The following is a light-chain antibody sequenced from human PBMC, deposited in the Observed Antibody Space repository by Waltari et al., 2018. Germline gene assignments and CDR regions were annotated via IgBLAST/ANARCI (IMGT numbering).Light chain of an antibody. CDR3: QQYYSTPWT. Sequence: DIVMTQSPDSLAVSLGERATINCKSSQSVLYSSNNKNNLAWYQQKSGQPPKLLIYWASTRESGVPDRFSGSGSATHFTLTISSLQAADVAVYYCQQYYSTPWTFGPGTKVEIK. CDR1: QSVLYSSNNKNN. J-gene: IGKJ1*01. V-gene: IGKV4-1*01. CDR2: WAS.